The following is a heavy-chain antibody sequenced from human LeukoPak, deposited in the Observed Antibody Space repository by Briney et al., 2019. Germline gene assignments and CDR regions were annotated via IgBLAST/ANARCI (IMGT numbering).Heavy chain of an antibody. CDR3: ARGGWNKFDY. D-gene: IGHD3-22*01. J-gene: IGHJ4*02. Sequence: PSETLSLTCTVSSVSIRSYYWIWIRQPPGKGLGWSGFIFYSGTTNYNPSLKSLVTISVDTSKNQFSLKLSAVTAADSAVYYCARGGWNKFDYWGQGTLVTVSS. V-gene: IGHV4-59*01. CDR1: SVSIRSYY. CDR2: IFYSGTT.